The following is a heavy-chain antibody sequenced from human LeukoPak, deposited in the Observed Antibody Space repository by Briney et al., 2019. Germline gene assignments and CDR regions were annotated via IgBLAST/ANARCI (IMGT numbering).Heavy chain of an antibody. CDR3: ATHGYSELRYFDWSTNE. CDR2: ISSSSSTI. V-gene: IGHV3-48*04. Sequence: GGSLRLSCASSGFVFSAYSMNWVRQAPGKGLEWVSYISSSSSTIYYADSVKGRFTISRDNAKKSLYLQMDSLRAEDTAVYYCATHGYSELRYFDWSTNEWGQGTLVTVSS. CDR1: GFVFSAYS. J-gene: IGHJ4*02. D-gene: IGHD3-9*01.